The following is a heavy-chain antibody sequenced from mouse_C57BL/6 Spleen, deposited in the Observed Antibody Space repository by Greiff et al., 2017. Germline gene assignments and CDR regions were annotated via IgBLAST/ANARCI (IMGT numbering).Heavy chain of an antibody. CDR2: IYPGDGDT. V-gene: IGHV1-80*01. CDR1: GYAFSSYW. CDR3: ARGGNLLRGMDY. D-gene: IGHD1-1*01. J-gene: IGHJ4*01. Sequence: VQLQQSGAELVKPGASVKISCKASGYAFSSYWMNWVKQRPGKGLEWIGQIYPGDGDTNYNGKFKGKATLTADKSSSTAYMQLSSLTSEDSAVYFCARGGNLLRGMDYWGQGTSVTVSS.